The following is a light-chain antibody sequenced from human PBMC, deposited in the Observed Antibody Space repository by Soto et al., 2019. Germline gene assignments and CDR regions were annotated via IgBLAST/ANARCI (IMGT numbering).Light chain of an antibody. V-gene: IGLV2-14*01. CDR2: EVT. CDR1: SSDVGGHKY. Sequence: QSVLTQPASVSGSPGQSITISCTGTSSDVGGHKYVSWYQHHPGKAPKLIIYEVTNRPSGVSNRFSGSKSGNTASLTTSGLQAEDEAGYYCISYTSDTTPYVFGTGTKLTVL. J-gene: IGLJ1*01. CDR3: ISYTSDTTPYV.